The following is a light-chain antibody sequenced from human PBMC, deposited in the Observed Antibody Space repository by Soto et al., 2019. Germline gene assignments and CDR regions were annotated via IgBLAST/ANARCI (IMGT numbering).Light chain of an antibody. CDR2: KAS. Sequence: DIPMTQSPSTLSASVGDRVTITCRASQSISSWLAWYQQKPGKAPKLLIYKASSLEGGVPSRFSGSGSGTDFTLPVSRLQPDDFGAYYCQQYHSYSLTFGGGTKVDIK. CDR3: QQYHSYSLT. V-gene: IGKV1-5*03. J-gene: IGKJ4*01. CDR1: QSISSW.